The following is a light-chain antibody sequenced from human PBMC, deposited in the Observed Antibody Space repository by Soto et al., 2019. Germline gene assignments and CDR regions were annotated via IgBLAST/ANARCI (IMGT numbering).Light chain of an antibody. CDR2: AAS. CDR3: LQHNSYPLT. V-gene: IGKV1-17*01. CDR1: QGIRNE. Sequence: DIQMTQSPSSLSASVGDRVTITCRASQGIRNELAWYQQKAGKAPKRLIYAASSLQGGVPSRFSGSGSGTEFTLTITSLQPEDFATYYCLQHNSYPLTFGQGTKVEV. J-gene: IGKJ1*01.